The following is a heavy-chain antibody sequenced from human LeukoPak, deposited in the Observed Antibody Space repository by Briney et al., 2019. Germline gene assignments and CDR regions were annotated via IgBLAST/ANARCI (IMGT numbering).Heavy chain of an antibody. CDR1: GFTFNLAW. CDR3: VWSSTWDKRFYLDQ. CDR2: IAVTPDGPAT. J-gene: IGHJ4*02. D-gene: IGHD6-6*01. V-gene: IGHV3-15*04. Sequence: PGGSLRLSCAASGFTFNLAWMSWVRQTPGKGLQWVARIAVTPDGPATDYATPVRGRFTISRDDSRNMVYLQMSSLGTDDTAVYYCVWSSTWDKRFYLDQWGQGTLVTVSS.